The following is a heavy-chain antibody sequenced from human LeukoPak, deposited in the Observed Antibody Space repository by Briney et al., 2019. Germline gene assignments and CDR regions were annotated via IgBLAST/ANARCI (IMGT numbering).Heavy chain of an antibody. D-gene: IGHD5-24*01. CDR3: ARGLLDGYTHPAAFDI. CDR1: GGSISSYY. J-gene: IGHJ3*02. Sequence: PSETLSLTCTVSGGSISSYYWSWIRQPPGKGLEWIGYIYYSGTTNYNPSLKSRVTISVDTSKNQCSLKLSSVTAADTAVYYCARGLLDGYTHPAAFDIWGQGTMVTVSS. CDR2: IYYSGTT. V-gene: IGHV4-59*12.